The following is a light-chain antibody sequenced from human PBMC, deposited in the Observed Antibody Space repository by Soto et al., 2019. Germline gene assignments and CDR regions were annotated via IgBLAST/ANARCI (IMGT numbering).Light chain of an antibody. CDR1: SSNIGRNA. CDR2: SNN. Sequence: QPVLTQPPSASGTPGQRVTISCSGSSSNIGRNAVNWYQQLPGTAPKLLIFSNNERPSGVPDRFSGSKSGTSASLAISGLQSEDEADYYCTAWDDSLSGHVVFGGGTQLTVL. J-gene: IGLJ2*01. CDR3: TAWDDSLSGHVV. V-gene: IGLV1-44*01.